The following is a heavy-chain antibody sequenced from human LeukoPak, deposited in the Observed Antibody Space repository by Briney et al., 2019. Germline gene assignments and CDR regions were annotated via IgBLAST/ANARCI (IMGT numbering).Heavy chain of an antibody. CDR3: AREFTSGWIDY. D-gene: IGHD6-19*01. J-gene: IGHJ4*02. V-gene: IGHV3-21*01. CDR1: GFTFSYFG. CDR2: ISGSGTYI. Sequence: GGPLRLSCVASGFTFSYFGMIWVRQAPGEGLEWVSSISGSGTYIYSTDSVKGRFTVSRDNAKNSLYLLMNSLTAEDTAVYYCAREFTSGWIDYWGQGTLVTVSS.